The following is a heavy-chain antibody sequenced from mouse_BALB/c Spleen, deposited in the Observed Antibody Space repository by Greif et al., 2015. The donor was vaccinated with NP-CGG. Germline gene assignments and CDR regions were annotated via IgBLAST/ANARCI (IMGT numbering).Heavy chain of an antibody. CDR2: IYPGDGDT. D-gene: IGHD2-4*01. CDR1: GYAFSSSW. CDR3: GRESDYDAYAMDY. J-gene: IGHJ4*01. V-gene: IGHV1-82*01. Sequence: VQLQESGPELVKPGASVKISCKASGYAFSSSWMNWVKQRPGQGLEWIGRIYPGDGDTNYNGKFKGKATLTADKSSSTAYMQLSSLASVESAVYFCGRESDYDAYAMDYWGQGTSVTVSS.